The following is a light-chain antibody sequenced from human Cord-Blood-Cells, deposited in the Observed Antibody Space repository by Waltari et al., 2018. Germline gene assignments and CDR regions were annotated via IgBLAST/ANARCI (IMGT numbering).Light chain of an antibody. CDR3: QQRSNWIT. CDR1: QSVSSY. Sequence: EIVLTQSPATLSLSPGERATLSCRASQSVSSYLDWYHQKPGQAPRLLIYDASSRSTGIPARFSGSGSGTDFTLTISSLDPEDFAVYDCQQRSNWITFGQGTRLEIK. CDR2: DAS. J-gene: IGKJ5*01. V-gene: IGKV3-11*01.